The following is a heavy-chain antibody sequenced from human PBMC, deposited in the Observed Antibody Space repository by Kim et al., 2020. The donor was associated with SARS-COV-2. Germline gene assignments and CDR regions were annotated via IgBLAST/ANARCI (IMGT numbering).Heavy chain of an antibody. V-gene: IGHV4-39*01. CDR3: ARLSRDGYEPYFDY. D-gene: IGHD5-12*01. J-gene: IGHJ4*02. Sequence: NPSLKSRVTISVDTSKNQFSLKLSSVTAADTAVYYCARLSRDGYEPYFDYWGQGTLVTVSS.